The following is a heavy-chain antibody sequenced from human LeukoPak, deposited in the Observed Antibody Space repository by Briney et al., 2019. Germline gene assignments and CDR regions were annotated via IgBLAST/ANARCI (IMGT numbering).Heavy chain of an antibody. CDR3: AADTFPSNDDAFDI. V-gene: IGHV1-3*01. J-gene: IGHJ3*02. D-gene: IGHD3-16*01. Sequence: ASVKVSCKASGYTFTSYAMHWVRQAPGQRLEWMGWINAGNGNTKYSQKFQGRVTITRDMSTSTAYMELSSLRSEDTAVYYCAADTFPSNDDAFDIWGQGTMVTVSS. CDR1: GYTFTSYA. CDR2: INAGNGNT.